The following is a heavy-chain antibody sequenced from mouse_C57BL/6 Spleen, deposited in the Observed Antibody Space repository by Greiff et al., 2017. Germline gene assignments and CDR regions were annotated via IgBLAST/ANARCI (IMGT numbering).Heavy chain of an antibody. D-gene: IGHD2-3*01. CDR3: AKNVFDCYYGGNAMDY. CDR1: GFTFSDYG. Sequence: EVQVVESGGGLVKPGGSLKLSCAASGFTFSDYGMHWVRQAPEKGLEWVAYISSGSSTIYSADTVKGRFTISRDNAKNTLFLHMTSLRSEDTAMYYCAKNVFDCYYGGNAMDYWGQGTSVTGSS. CDR2: ISSGSSTI. J-gene: IGHJ4*01. V-gene: IGHV5-17*01.